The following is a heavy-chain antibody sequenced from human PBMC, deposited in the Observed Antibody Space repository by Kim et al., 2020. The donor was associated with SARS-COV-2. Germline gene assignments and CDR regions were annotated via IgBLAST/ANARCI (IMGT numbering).Heavy chain of an antibody. CDR3: ATSDDNYYDSSGYYYVPPIGYYFDY. D-gene: IGHD3-22*01. V-gene: IGHV3-7*01. CDR1: GFTFSSYW. Sequence: GGSLRLSCAASGFTFSSYWMSWVRQAPGKGLEWVANIKQDGSEKYYVDSVKGRFTISRDNAKNSLYLQMNSLRAEDTAVYYCATSDDNYYDSSGYYYVPPIGYYFDYWGQGTLVTVSS. J-gene: IGHJ4*02. CDR2: IKQDGSEK.